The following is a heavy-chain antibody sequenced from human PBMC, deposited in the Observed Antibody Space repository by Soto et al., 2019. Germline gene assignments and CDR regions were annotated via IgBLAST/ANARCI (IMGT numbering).Heavy chain of an antibody. CDR1: GFAFSNYV. D-gene: IGHD6-13*01. CDR2: ISGSSDST. J-gene: IGHJ6*02. Sequence: PGGSLRLSCAASGFAFSNYVMSWVRQAPGKGLEWVSGISGSSDSTYHADSVKGRFTISRDNAKNSLYLQMNSLRAEDTAVYYCARDIGIAADYYYYGMDVWGQGTTVTVSS. V-gene: IGHV3-23*01. CDR3: ARDIGIAADYYYYGMDV.